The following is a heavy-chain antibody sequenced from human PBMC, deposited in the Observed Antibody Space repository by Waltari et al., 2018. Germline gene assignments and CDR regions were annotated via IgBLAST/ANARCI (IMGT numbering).Heavy chain of an antibody. CDR2: IYYSGST. Sequence: QVQLQESGPGLVKPSETLSLTCTVSGGSISSYYWSWIRQPPGKGLEWIGYIYYSGSTNYSPSLKSRVTISVDTSKNQFSLKLSSVTAADTAVYYCASLGRSNWFDPWGQGTLVTVSS. J-gene: IGHJ5*02. CDR1: GGSISSYY. V-gene: IGHV4-59*01. CDR3: ASLGRSNWFDP.